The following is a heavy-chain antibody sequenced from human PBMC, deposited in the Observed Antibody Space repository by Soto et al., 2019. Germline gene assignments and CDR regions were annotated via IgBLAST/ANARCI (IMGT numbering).Heavy chain of an antibody. Sequence: QVQLQESGPGLVKPSQTLSLTCTVSGGSISSGGYYWSWIRQHPGKGLEWIGYIYYSGSTYYNPSLKSRVTISVDTSKNPSSLKLSSVTAADTAVYYCARGPWDQYYFDYWGQGTLVTVSS. CDR1: GGSISSGGYY. V-gene: IGHV4-31*03. CDR2: IYYSGST. J-gene: IGHJ4*02. CDR3: ARGPWDQYYFDY. D-gene: IGHD1-26*01.